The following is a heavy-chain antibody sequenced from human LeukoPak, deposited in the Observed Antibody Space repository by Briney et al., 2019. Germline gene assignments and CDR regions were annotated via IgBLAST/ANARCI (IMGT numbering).Heavy chain of an antibody. D-gene: IGHD3-3*01. J-gene: IGHJ4*02. CDR2: IKGDGSEK. Sequence: PGGSLRLSCAASGFTFSAYWMSWVRQAPGKGLVWVAHIKGDGSEKYSVDSVKGRFTISRDNAKNSLYLQMNSLRAEDTALYYCARGEFCDVYFDYWGQGSLVTVSS. V-gene: IGHV3-7*01. CDR3: ARGEFCDVYFDY. CDR1: GFTFSAYW.